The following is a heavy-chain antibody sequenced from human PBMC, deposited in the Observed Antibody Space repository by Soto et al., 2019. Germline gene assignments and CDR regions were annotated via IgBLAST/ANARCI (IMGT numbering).Heavy chain of an antibody. CDR3: AHRLTLNSDWNYGRFDY. D-gene: IGHD1-7*01. Sequence: QITLEESGPTLVKPTQTLTLTCTFSGFSLTTSGVGVGWIRQPPGKALEWLALIYWDDDKRSSPSLTTRLTITKDTSRNHVVLTMTNMDPVDTATYYCAHRLTLNSDWNYGRFDYWGQGALVTVSS. CDR1: GFSLTTSGVG. V-gene: IGHV2-5*02. J-gene: IGHJ4*02. CDR2: IYWDDDK.